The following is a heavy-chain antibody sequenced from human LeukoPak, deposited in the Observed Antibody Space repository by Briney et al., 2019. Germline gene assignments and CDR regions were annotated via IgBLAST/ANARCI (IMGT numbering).Heavy chain of an antibody. CDR3: ARDTPPQHLVF. CDR2: IYISGST. D-gene: IGHD6-13*01. J-gene: IGHJ4*02. CDR1: GGSITSHY. Sequence: SETLSLTCTVSGGSITSHYWTWIRQPAGKGLEWIGRIYISGSTNYNPSLKSRVTMSVDTSNNQFPLNLNSVTAADTAVYYCARDTPPQHLVFWGRGILVTVSS. V-gene: IGHV4-4*07.